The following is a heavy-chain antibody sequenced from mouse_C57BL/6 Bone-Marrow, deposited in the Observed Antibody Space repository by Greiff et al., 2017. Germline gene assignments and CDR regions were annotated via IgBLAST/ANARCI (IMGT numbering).Heavy chain of an antibody. V-gene: IGHV14-3*01. Sequence: EVKVVESVAELVRPGASVKLSCTASGFNIKNTYMHWVKQRPEQGLEWIGRIDPANGNTKYAPKFQGKATITADTSSNTAYLQLSSLTSEDTAIYYCARVSRYYGSSYVFDYWGQGTTLTVSS. CDR3: ARVSRYYGSSYVFDY. CDR2: IDPANGNT. J-gene: IGHJ2*01. D-gene: IGHD1-1*01. CDR1: GFNIKNTY.